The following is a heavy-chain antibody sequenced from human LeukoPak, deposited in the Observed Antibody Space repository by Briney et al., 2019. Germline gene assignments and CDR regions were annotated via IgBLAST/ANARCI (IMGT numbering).Heavy chain of an antibody. J-gene: IGHJ4*02. CDR1: GFTFSTYA. CDR3: ARGAFDFRPREGDH. Sequence: PGGSLRLSCAASGFTFSTYAMHWVRQAPGKGLEWVAVISYDGTNKYFADSVKGRFTISRDNSNNTLSLQMNSLRTEDTAVYYCARGAFDFRPREGDHWGQGTLVIVSS. CDR2: ISYDGTNK. V-gene: IGHV3-30-3*01. D-gene: IGHD3-3*01.